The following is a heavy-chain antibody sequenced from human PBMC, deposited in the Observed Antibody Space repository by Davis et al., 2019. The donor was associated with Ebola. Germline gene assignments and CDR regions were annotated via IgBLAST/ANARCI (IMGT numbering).Heavy chain of an antibody. CDR3: ASGDGRGSSYDMDV. V-gene: IGHV3-7*03. D-gene: IGHD5-12*01. CDR2: IKQDGGDK. CDR1: GFMFSSYW. J-gene: IGHJ6*03. Sequence: GESLKISCAASGFMFSSYWMSWVRQAPGKGLEWVANIKQDGGDKYYVDSVKGRFTISRDNAKNSLYLQMNSLRAEDTALYYCASGDGRGSSYDMDVWGQGTTVTVSS.